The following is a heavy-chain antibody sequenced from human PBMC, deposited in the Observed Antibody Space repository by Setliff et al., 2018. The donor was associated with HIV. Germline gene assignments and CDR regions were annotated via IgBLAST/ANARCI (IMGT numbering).Heavy chain of an antibody. J-gene: IGHJ6*03. CDR3: ARDSAGITMVRGVIGGYHYYMDV. Sequence: SETLSLTCTVSGGSISSYHWSWIRQPPGKGLEWIGYIYYSGSTNYNPSLKSRVTISVDTSKNQFSLKLSSVTAADTAVYYCARDSAGITMVRGVIGGYHYYMDVWGKGTTVTVSS. V-gene: IGHV4-59*01. CDR2: IYYSGST. D-gene: IGHD3-10*01. CDR1: GGSISSYH.